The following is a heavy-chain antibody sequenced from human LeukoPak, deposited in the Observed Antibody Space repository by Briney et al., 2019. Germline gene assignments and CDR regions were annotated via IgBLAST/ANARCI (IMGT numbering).Heavy chain of an antibody. D-gene: IGHD4-23*01. J-gene: IGHJ5*02. CDR1: GYTFSGYY. CDR2: INPNSGGT. Sequence: ASVKVSCKASGYTFSGYYLHWVRQAPGQGLEWMGWINPNSGGTNSAQKFQGRVTMTRDTSIITAYMELSRLRSDDTAVYYCARDNSVEDTAWWFDPWGQGTLVTVSS. V-gene: IGHV1-2*02. CDR3: ARDNSVEDTAWWFDP.